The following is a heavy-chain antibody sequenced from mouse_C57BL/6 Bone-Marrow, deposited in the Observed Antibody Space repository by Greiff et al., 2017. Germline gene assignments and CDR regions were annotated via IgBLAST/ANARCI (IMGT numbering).Heavy chain of an antibody. CDR3: AKRDYYYGSSCYWYFDV. V-gene: IGHV1-82*01. D-gene: IGHD1-1*01. J-gene: IGHJ1*03. CDR1: GYAFSSSW. CDR2: IYPGDGDT. Sequence: VKLMESGPELVKPGASVKISCTASGYAFSSSWMNWVKQRPGKGLEWLGRIYPGDGDTNYTGKFKGKATLTADKSSSTAYMQLSSLTSEDSAVYFCAKRDYYYGSSCYWYFDVWGTGTTVTGSS.